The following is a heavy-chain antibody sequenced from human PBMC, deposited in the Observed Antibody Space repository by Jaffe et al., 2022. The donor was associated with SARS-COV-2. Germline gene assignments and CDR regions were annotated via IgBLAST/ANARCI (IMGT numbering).Heavy chain of an antibody. CDR1: GGTFSSYT. Sequence: QVQLVQSGAEVKKPGSSVKVSCKASGGTFSSYTISWVRQAPGQGLEWMGRIIPILGIANYAQKFQGRVTITADKSTSTAYMELSSLRSEDTAVYYCARGYYYDSSGYYYYWGQGTLVTVSS. V-gene: IGHV1-69*02. D-gene: IGHD3-22*01. CDR2: IIPILGIA. J-gene: IGHJ4*02. CDR3: ARGYYYDSSGYYYY.